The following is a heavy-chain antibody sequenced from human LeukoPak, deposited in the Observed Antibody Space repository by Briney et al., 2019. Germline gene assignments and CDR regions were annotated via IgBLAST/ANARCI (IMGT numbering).Heavy chain of an antibody. CDR1: SGSINSDGYY. J-gene: IGHJ3*02. V-gene: IGHV4-61*02. CDR3: ARVYRKDVYNFDGFDI. CDR2: VYSSGSA. Sequence: SATLSLTCTVSSGSINSDGYYWSWIRQPAGKGLEWIGRVYSSGSAKYSRSLKRRVIISIDTSKNQFSLRLSSVTAADTAVYYCARVYRKDVYNFDGFDIWGQGTMVTVS. D-gene: IGHD5-24*01.